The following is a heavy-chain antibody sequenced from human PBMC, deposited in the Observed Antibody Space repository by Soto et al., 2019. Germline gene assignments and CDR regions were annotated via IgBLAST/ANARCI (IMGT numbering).Heavy chain of an antibody. J-gene: IGHJ4*02. CDR2: ISYDGSNK. D-gene: IGHD1-7*01. V-gene: IGHV3-30-3*01. CDR1: GFTFSSYA. CDR3: ARGIETGTTVNLDY. Sequence: GGSLRLSCAASGFTFSSYAMHWVRQAPGKGLEWVAVISYDGSNKYYADSVKGRFTISRDNSKNTLYLRMNSLRAEDTAVYYCARGIETGTTVNLDYWGQGTLVTVSS.